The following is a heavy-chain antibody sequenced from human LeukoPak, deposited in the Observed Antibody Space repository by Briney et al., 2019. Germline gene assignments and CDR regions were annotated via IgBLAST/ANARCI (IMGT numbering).Heavy chain of an antibody. V-gene: IGHV3-21*01. D-gene: IGHD4-23*01. Sequence: SGGSLRLSCAASGFAFSSYSMNWVRQAPGKGLEWVSSISSSSSYIYYADSVKGRFTISRDNAKNSLYLQMNSLRAEDTAVYYCARYYGGNSGAVYWGQGTLVTVSS. CDR3: ARYYGGNSGAVY. CDR1: GFAFSSYS. J-gene: IGHJ4*02. CDR2: ISSSSSYI.